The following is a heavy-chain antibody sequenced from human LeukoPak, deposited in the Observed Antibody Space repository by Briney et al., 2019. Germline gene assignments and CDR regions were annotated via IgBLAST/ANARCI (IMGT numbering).Heavy chain of an antibody. CDR3: ARDREYGGVPNGFAP. Sequence: PGGSLRLSCAASGFTFSSYSMNWVRQAPGKGLEWVSSISSSSSYIYYADSVKGRFTISRDNAKNSLYLQMNSLRAEDTAVYYCARDREYGGVPNGFAPWGQGTLVTVSS. CDR2: ISSSSSYI. CDR1: GFTFSSYS. J-gene: IGHJ5*02. V-gene: IGHV3-21*01. D-gene: IGHD5-12*01.